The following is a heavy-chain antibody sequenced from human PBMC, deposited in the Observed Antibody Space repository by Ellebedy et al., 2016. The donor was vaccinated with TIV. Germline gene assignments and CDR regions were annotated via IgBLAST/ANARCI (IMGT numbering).Heavy chain of an antibody. V-gene: IGHV4-39*01. J-gene: IGHJ3*02. CDR2: IYYSGST. CDR1: GGSISSSSYY. D-gene: IGHD2-2*01. CDR3: ARRLVPAAILRAMGAFDI. Sequence: SETLSLTXTVSGGSISSSSYYWGWIRQPPGKGLEWIGSIYYSGSTYYNPSLKSRVTISVDTSKNQFSLKLSSVTAADTAVYYCARRLVPAAILRAMGAFDIWGQGTMVTVSS.